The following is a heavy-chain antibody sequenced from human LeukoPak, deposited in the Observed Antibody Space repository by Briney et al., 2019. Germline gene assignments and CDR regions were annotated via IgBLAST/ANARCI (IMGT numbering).Heavy chain of an antibody. CDR1: GGSISSSSYY. D-gene: IGHD6-19*01. CDR3: ARTSSSGLVGGYYFDY. V-gene: IGHV4-39*07. J-gene: IGHJ4*02. Sequence: SETLSLTCTVSGGSISSSSYYWGWIRQPPGKGLEWIGSIYYSGSTYYNPSLKSRVTISVDTSKNQFSLRLSSVTAADTAVYYCARTSSSGLVGGYYFDYWGQGTLVTVSS. CDR2: IYYSGST.